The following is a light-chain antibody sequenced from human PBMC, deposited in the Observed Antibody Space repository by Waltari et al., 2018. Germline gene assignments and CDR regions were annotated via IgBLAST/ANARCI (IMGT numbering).Light chain of an antibody. Sequence: DIVMTQSPDSLAVSLGERASINCESSQSVLYRSNNKNYLAWYQQKPGQPPKLLIYWASTRESGVSDRFSGSGSGTDFTLTISSLQAEDVAVYYCQQYYSTLRTFGQGTKVEIK. J-gene: IGKJ1*01. CDR3: QQYYSTLRT. CDR2: WAS. V-gene: IGKV4-1*01. CDR1: QSVLYRSNNKNY.